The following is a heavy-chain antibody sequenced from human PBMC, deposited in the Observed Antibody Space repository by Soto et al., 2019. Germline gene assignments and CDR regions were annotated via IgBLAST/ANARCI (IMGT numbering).Heavy chain of an antibody. V-gene: IGHV4-39*01. J-gene: IGHJ4*02. CDR2: VYYRGRS. CDR1: CGSVSNSNYY. D-gene: IGHD2-8*01. Sequence: SETLSLSCTVSCGSVSNSNYYWGWIRQSPGKGLEWIGSVYYRGRSYSKSSVKSRVTISVDTSKNQFSLNLNSVTASDTAVYYCVSQRTSVLTQAYFDYWGPGALVTVSS. CDR3: VSQRTSVLTQAYFDY.